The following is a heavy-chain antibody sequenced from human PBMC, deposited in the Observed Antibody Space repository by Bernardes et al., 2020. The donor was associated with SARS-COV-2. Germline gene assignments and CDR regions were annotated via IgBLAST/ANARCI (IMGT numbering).Heavy chain of an antibody. J-gene: IGHJ6*02. CDR3: ARGGTYDFWSNYPYYDGMDV. Sequence: ASVKVSCRASGYRFNGYGITWVRQAPGQGLEWMGWISPYNGNTNYAQKLQDRVTMTTDTSTRTAYMELRRLRSDDTAVYYCARGGTYDFWSNYPYYDGMDVWGQGTTVTVSS. CDR2: ISPYNGNT. V-gene: IGHV1-18*01. D-gene: IGHD3-3*01. CDR1: GYRFNGYG.